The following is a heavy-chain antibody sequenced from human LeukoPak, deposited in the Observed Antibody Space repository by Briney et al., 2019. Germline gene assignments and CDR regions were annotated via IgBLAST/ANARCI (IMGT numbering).Heavy chain of an antibody. D-gene: IGHD3/OR15-3a*01. CDR1: GFTFSNAW. CDR3: TAGTGRSDFDY. J-gene: IGHJ4*02. V-gene: IGHV3-15*01. CDR2: SKRKGDDGTM. Sequence: GGSLRHSCVASGFTFSNAWMSWVRQALGGGVERVGRSKRKGDDGTMDYAAPVKGRLSISRDDSKNTLYLQMNSLKSEDTAVYYCTAGTGRSDFDYWGQGTLVTVSS.